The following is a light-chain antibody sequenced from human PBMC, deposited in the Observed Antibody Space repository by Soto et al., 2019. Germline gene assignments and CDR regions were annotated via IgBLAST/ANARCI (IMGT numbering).Light chain of an antibody. CDR1: RTVDSTY. CDR2: AVS. V-gene: IGKV3-20*01. J-gene: IGKJ1*01. CDR3: QQYVGSSRT. Sequence: EIVLTQSPGTLSLSPGERATLSCRASRTVDSTYLAWYQQKPGQAPRLLIYAVSTRATGIPDRFSGSGSGTDFTLTISRLEPEDFAVYHCQQYVGSSRTFGQGTKVDIK.